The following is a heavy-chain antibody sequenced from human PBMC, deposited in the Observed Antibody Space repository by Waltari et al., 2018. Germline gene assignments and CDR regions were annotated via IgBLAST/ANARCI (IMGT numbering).Heavy chain of an antibody. CDR3: ARGGGSYYANAFDI. CDR2: ISSDGGST. D-gene: IGHD1-26*01. CDR1: RFTFSSSS. V-gene: IGHV3-64*07. J-gene: IGHJ3*02. Sequence: EVQLVESGGGLVQPGGSLRLSCAASRFTFSSSSMHWVRQAPGKGLEYVSAISSDGGSTYYADSVKGRFTISRDNSKNTLYLQMGSLRAEDMAVYHCARGGGSYYANAFDIWGQGTMVTVSS.